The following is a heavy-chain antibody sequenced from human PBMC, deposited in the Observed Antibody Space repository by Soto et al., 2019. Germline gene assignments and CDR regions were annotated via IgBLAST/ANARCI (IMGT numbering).Heavy chain of an antibody. CDR3: ARGSDILTGWGYYYYHYGMDV. J-gene: IGHJ6*02. V-gene: IGHV4-59*01. D-gene: IGHD3-9*01. Sequence: SETLSLTCTVSGGSISSYYWSWIRQPPGKGLEWIGYIYYSGSTNYNPSLKSRVTISVDTSKNQFSLKLSSVTAADTAVYYCARGSDILTGWGYYYYHYGMDVWGQGTTVTVSS. CDR2: IYYSGST. CDR1: GGSISSYY.